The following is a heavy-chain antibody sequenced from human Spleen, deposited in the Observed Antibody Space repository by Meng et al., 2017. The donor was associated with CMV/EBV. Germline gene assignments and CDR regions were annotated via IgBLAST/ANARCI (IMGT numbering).Heavy chain of an antibody. J-gene: IGHJ4*02. CDR3: AKESRITMIVVVITGGDYFDY. D-gene: IGHD3-22*01. Sequence: GGSLRLSCAASGFTFSSYAMSWVRQAPGKGLEWVSVIYSGGSSTYYADSVKGRFTISRDNSKNTLYLQMNSLRAEDTAVYYCAKESRITMIVVVITGGDYFDYWGQGTLVTVSS. V-gene: IGHV3-23*03. CDR1: GFTFSSYA. CDR2: IYSGGSST.